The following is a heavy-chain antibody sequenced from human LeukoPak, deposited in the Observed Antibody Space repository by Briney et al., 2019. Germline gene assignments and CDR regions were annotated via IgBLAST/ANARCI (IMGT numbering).Heavy chain of an antibody. Sequence: ASVKVSCKASGYTFTGYYMHWVRQAPGQGLEWMGWINPNSGGTNYAQKFQGRVTMTRDTSISTAYMELSRLRSDDTAVYYCARTNYCDSSGYYYNVRREYFQHWGQGTLVTVSS. CDR3: ARTNYCDSSGYYYNVRREYFQH. J-gene: IGHJ1*01. CDR2: INPNSGGT. CDR1: GYTFTGYY. D-gene: IGHD3-22*01. V-gene: IGHV1-2*02.